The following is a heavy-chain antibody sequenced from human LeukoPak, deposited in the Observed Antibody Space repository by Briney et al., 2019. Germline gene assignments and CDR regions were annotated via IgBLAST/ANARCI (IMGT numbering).Heavy chain of an antibody. Sequence: ASVRVACKTSGYTLTSYGITWVRQAPGQGLEWMGWISGYNGHTDYAQNLQGRVTMTIDTSTSTAYMELTRLRSDDTAVYYCARKIAGGWFDPWGQGTLVTVSS. J-gene: IGHJ5*02. CDR2: ISGYNGHT. CDR3: ARKIAGGWFDP. V-gene: IGHV1-18*01. CDR1: GYTLTSYG. D-gene: IGHD6-13*01.